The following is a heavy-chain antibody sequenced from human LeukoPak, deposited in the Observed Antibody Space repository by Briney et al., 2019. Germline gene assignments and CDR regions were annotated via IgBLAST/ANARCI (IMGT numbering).Heavy chain of an antibody. D-gene: IGHD2-2*01. CDR1: GGTFSSYA. Sequence: SVKVSCKASGGTFSSYAISWVRQAPGQGLEWMGRIIPILGIANYAQKFQGRVTITADKSTSTAYMELSSLRSADTAVYYCARVIHCSSTSCPSASYYYYGMDVWGQGTTVTVSS. CDR2: IIPILGIA. CDR3: ARVIHCSSTSCPSASYYYYGMDV. J-gene: IGHJ6*02. V-gene: IGHV1-69*04.